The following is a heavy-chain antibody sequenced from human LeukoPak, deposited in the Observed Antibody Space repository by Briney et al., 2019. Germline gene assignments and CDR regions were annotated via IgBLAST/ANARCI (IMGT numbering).Heavy chain of an antibody. CDR1: GFTFSSYG. CDR3: AKDLSVSWELLSVDY. V-gene: IGHV3-30*18. CDR2: ISYDGSNK. J-gene: IGHJ4*02. Sequence: GGSLRLSCAASGFTFSSYGMHWVRQAPGKGLEWVAVISYDGSNKYYADSVKGRFTISRDNSKNTLYLQMNSLRAEDTAVYYCAKDLSVSWELLSVDYWGQGTLVSVSS. D-gene: IGHD1-26*01.